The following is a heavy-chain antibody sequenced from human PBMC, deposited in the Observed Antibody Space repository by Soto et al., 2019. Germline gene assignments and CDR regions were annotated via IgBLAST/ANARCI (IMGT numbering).Heavy chain of an antibody. Sequence: AGSLRLSCVASGFTFSNYNMNWVRPAPGKGLEWVPHISTTKTIYYADSVKGRFTVSRDNAENSLYLQMNSLRAEDTAVYYCTTSLYCSTDGCSTPWGQGTRVTVSS. J-gene: IGHJ5*02. CDR2: ISTTKTI. V-gene: IGHV3-48*01. CDR1: GFTFSNYN. CDR3: TTSLYCSTDGCSTP. D-gene: IGHD2-15*01.